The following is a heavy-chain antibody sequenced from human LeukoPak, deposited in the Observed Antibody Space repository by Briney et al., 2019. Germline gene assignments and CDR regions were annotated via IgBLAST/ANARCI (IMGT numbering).Heavy chain of an antibody. CDR3: ARDKQLVPTH. Sequence: GGSLRLSCAASGFTFSSYAMSWVRQAPGKGLEWVAVISYDGSNKYYADSVKGRFTISRDNSKNTLYLQMNSLRAEDTAVYYCARDKQLVPTHWGQGTLVTVSS. CDR2: ISYDGSNK. J-gene: IGHJ4*02. D-gene: IGHD6-6*01. CDR1: GFTFSSYA. V-gene: IGHV3-30-3*01.